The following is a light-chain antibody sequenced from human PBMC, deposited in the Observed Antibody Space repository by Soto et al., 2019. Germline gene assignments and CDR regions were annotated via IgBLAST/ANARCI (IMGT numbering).Light chain of an antibody. CDR2: DVS. CDR3: CSYAGSYTKV. V-gene: IGLV2-11*01. Sequence: QSALTQPRSVSGSPGQSVTISCTGTSSDVGGYNYVSWYQQHPGKAPKLMIYDVSKRPSGVPDRFSGSKSGNTASLTISGIQAEDEADYYCCSYAGSYTKVFGGGTTLPV. CDR1: SSDVGGYNY. J-gene: IGLJ2*01.